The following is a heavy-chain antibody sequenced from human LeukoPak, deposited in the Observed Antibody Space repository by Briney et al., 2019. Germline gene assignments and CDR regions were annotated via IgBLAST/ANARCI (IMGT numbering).Heavy chain of an antibody. CDR2: ISSSSSYI. Sequence: GGSLRLSCAASGFTFSSYSMNWVRQAPGKGLEWVSSISSSSSYIYYADSVKGRFTISRDNAKNSLYLQMNSLRAEDTAVYYCARSPSYDFWSGYPSYYYYYMDVWGKGTTVTVSS. J-gene: IGHJ6*03. V-gene: IGHV3-21*01. CDR1: GFTFSSYS. CDR3: ARSPSYDFWSGYPSYYYYYMDV. D-gene: IGHD3-3*01.